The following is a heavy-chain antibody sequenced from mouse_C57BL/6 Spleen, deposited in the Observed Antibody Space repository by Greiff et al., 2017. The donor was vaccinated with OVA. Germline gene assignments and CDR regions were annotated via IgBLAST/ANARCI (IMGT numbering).Heavy chain of an antibody. CDR2: IHPNSGST. J-gene: IGHJ4*01. V-gene: IGHV1-64*01. Sequence: QVQLQQPGAELVKPGASVKLSCKASGYTFTSYWMHWVKQRPGQGLEWIGMIHPNSGSTNYNEKFKSKATLTVDKSSSTAYMQLSSLTSEDSAVYYCARRETGSSWGDYYAMDYWGQGTSVTVSS. CDR3: ARRETGSSWGDYYAMDY. CDR1: GYTFTSYW. D-gene: IGHD1-1*01.